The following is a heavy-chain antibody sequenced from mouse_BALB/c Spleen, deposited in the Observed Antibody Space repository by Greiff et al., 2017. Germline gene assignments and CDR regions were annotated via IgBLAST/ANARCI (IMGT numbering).Heavy chain of an antibody. V-gene: IGHV14-3*02. CDR1: GFNIKDTY. J-gene: IGHJ1*01. Sequence: EVQLQQSGAELVKPGASVKLSCTASGFNIKDTYMHWVKQRPEQGLEWIGRIDPANGNTKYDPKFQSKATITADTSSNTAYLQLSSLTSEDTAVYYCARYGSSYPSYWYFDVWGAGTTVTVSS. D-gene: IGHD1-1*01. CDR3: ARYGSSYPSYWYFDV. CDR2: IDPANGNT.